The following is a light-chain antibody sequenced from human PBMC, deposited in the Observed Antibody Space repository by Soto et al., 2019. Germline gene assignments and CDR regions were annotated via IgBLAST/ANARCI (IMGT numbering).Light chain of an antibody. CDR1: SSNVGADND. V-gene: IGLV1-40*01. CDR2: DNT. CDR3: QSYDSSLSGVV. J-gene: IGLJ3*02. Sequence: QSVLTQPPSVSGAPGQRVTISCTGSSSNVGADNDVHWYQQLPGTAPKLLIYDNTNRPSGVPDRFSASKSGASASLAITGLQAEDEADYYCQSYDSSLSGVVFGGGTKVTVL.